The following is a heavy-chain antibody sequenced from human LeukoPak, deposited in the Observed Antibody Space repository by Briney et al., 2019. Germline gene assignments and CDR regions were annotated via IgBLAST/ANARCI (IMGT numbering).Heavy chain of an antibody. J-gene: IGHJ4*02. D-gene: IGHD6-13*01. CDR2: MYSGGST. V-gene: IGHV3-66*01. CDR1: GFTFSSYS. CDR3: ARGRVYSSSWYFDY. Sequence: GGSLRLSCAASGFTFSSYSMNWVRQAPGKGLEWVSVMYSGGSTYYADSVKGRFTISRDNSKNTLYLQMNSLRVEDTAVYYCARGRVYSSSWYFDYWGQGTLVTVSS.